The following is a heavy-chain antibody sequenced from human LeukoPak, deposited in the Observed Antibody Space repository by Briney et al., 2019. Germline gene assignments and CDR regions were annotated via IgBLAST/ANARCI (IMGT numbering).Heavy chain of an antibody. CDR2: IIPIFGTA. Sequence: ASVKVSFKASGGTFSSYVISWVRQAPGQGLEWMGGIIPIFGTANYAQKFQGRVTITADESTSTAYMELSSLRSEDTAVYYCARERRYFDWLPTAGFDYWGQGTLVTVSS. V-gene: IGHV1-69*13. CDR1: GGTFSSYV. CDR3: ARERRYFDWLPTAGFDY. D-gene: IGHD3-9*01. J-gene: IGHJ4*02.